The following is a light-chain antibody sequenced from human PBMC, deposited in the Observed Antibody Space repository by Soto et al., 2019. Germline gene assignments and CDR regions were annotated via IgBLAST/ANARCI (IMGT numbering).Light chain of an antibody. CDR1: ESISSN. CDR2: GAS. Sequence: EIVMTQSPATLSVSPGERATRSCRASESISSNLAWHQQKPGQAPRLLIYGASTRATGLPAKFDGSGSGTELTVPISSLQSADFPVYYCHQHNSWPRTLRQRTKVEL. CDR3: HQHNSWPRT. V-gene: IGKV3-15*01. J-gene: IGKJ1*01.